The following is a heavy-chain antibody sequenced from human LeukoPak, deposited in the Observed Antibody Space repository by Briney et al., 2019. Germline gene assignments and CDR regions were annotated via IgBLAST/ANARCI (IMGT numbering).Heavy chain of an antibody. J-gene: IGHJ4*02. CDR1: GFTFSSYG. CDR3: ARVGSRYSSSWYSADY. V-gene: IGHV3-33*01. D-gene: IGHD6-13*01. CDR2: IWYDGGNK. Sequence: PGRSLRLSCAASGFTFSSYGMHWVRQAPGKGLEWVAVIWYDGGNKYYADSVKGRFTISRDNSKNTLYLQMNSLRAEDTAVYYCARVGSRYSSSWYSADYWGQGTLVTVSS.